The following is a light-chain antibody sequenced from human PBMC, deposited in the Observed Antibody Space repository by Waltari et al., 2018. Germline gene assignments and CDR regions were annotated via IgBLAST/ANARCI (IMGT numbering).Light chain of an antibody. Sequence: EIVMTQSTATLSVSPGERATLSCRASQSVSINLAWYQQRPGQAPRLLIEAASTRATGIPARFSGSGSGTEFTLTISSLQSEDFAIYFCQHYNIWPFTFGPGTKVDIK. CDR3: QHYNIWPFT. CDR1: QSVSIN. CDR2: AAS. V-gene: IGKV3-15*01. J-gene: IGKJ3*01.